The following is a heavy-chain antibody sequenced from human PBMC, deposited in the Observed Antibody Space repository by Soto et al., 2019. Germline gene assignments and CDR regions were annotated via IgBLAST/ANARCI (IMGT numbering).Heavy chain of an antibody. CDR3: ASSSSSSVSYYYYYGMDV. CDR2: ISSSSSTI. Sequence: GGSLRLSCAASGFTFSSHSMNWVRQAPGKKLEWVSYISSSSSTIYYADSVKGRFTISRDNAKNSLYLQMNSLRAEDTAVYYCASSSSSSVSYYYYYGMDVWGQGTTGTVSS. D-gene: IGHD6-6*01. V-gene: IGHV3-48*01. CDR1: GFTFSSHS. J-gene: IGHJ6*02.